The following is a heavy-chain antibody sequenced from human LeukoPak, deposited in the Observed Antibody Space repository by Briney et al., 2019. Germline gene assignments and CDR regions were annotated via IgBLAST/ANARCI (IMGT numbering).Heavy chain of an antibody. CDR2: ISAYNGNT. CDR1: GYTFTSYY. J-gene: IGHJ6*02. D-gene: IGHD2-2*01. Sequence: ASVKVPCKASGYTFTSYYMHWVRQAPGQGLEWMGWISAYNGNTNYAQKLQGRVTMTTDTSTSTAYMELRSLRSDDTAVYYCARRDCSSSSCHYYYYMDVWGQGTTVTVSS. V-gene: IGHV1-18*04. CDR3: ARRDCSSSSCHYYYYMDV.